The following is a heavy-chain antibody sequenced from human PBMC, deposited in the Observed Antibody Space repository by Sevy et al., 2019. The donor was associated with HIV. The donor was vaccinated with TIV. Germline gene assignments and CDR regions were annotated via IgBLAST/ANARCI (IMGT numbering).Heavy chain of an antibody. Sequence: GGSLRLSCAASGFIFNTYAMHWVRQAPGKGLEWVAVISYDGINKYYADSVKGRFTISRDNSRNTLDLQMNSLRSEATALYYCASTGYCTGGSCYSPFGYWGQGTLVTVSS. D-gene: IGHD2-15*01. CDR2: ISYDGINK. CDR1: GFIFNTYA. CDR3: ASTGYCTGGSCYSPFGY. V-gene: IGHV3-30-3*01. J-gene: IGHJ4*02.